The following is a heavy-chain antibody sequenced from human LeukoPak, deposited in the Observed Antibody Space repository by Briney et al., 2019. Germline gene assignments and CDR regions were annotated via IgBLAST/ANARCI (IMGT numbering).Heavy chain of an antibody. D-gene: IGHD4-17*01. Sequence: SETLSLTCTVSGGSISSYYWSWIRQPPGKGLEWIGYIYYSGSTNYNPSLKSRVTISLDTSKNQFSLKLSSVTAADTAVYYYARASTVTTWSAAELRLDYWGQGTLVTVSS. CDR1: GGSISSYY. CDR2: IYYSGST. CDR3: ARASTVTTWSAAELRLDY. J-gene: IGHJ4*02. V-gene: IGHV4-59*01.